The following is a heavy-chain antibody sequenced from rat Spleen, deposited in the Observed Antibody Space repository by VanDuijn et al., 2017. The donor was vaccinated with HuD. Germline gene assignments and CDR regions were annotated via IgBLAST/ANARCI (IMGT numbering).Heavy chain of an antibody. Sequence: EVQLVESGGGLVQPGXXLKLSCXXXGFXXXNXXXTWXXXAPXKGLEGVASSTNARGTTYYPDSVKGRFTISRDIVENTLYLQMSKLGSEDTAIYYCARVRTTVATDYWGQGVMVTVSS. J-gene: IGHJ2*01. CDR2: STNARGTT. CDR1: GFXXXNXX. V-gene: IGHV5-31*01. D-gene: IGHD1-8*01. CDR3: ARVRTTVATDY.